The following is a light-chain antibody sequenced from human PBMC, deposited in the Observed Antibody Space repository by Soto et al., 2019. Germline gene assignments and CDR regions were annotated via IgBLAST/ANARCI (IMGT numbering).Light chain of an antibody. CDR3: AAWDDSLNGQV. Sequence: QSAVTQPPSASGTPGHGVTISCSGSISNIGNNAVNWYQQLPGTAPKLLIYSDNQRPSGVPDRFSGSKSGTSASLAISGLQSEDEADYYCAAWDDSLNGQVFGTGTKLTVL. J-gene: IGLJ1*01. V-gene: IGLV1-44*01. CDR2: SDN. CDR1: ISNIGNNA.